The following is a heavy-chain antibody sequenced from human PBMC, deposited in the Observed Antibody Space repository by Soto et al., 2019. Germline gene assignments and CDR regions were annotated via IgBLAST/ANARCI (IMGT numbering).Heavy chain of an antibody. CDR3: AKGALSTTSPYDFDY. CDR2: ISVSGNSA. V-gene: IGHV3-23*01. Sequence: EVQLLESGGGLLQPGGSLRLSCAASGFTFSNYAMNWVRQAPGKGLEWVSTISVSGNSAYYADSVKGRFTISRDNSKNTLYLQLNSLRAEDTAIYYCAKGALSTTSPYDFDYWGQGTRVTVSS. D-gene: IGHD1-26*01. J-gene: IGHJ4*02. CDR1: GFTFSNYA.